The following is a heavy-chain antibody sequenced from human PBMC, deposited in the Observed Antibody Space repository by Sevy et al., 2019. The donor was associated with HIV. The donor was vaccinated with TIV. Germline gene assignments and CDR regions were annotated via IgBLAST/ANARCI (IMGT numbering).Heavy chain of an antibody. D-gene: IGHD3-22*01. V-gene: IGHV3-53*01. CDR1: GLTVSDNY. Sequence: GGSLRLSCAASGLTVSDNYMSWVRQAPGKGLEWVSVIYSDGSTYYADSVKGRFTISRDNSKNTLYLQMNSLRAEDTAVYYCANHASDYDSSGYLERDAFDIWGQGTMVTVSS. CDR3: ANHASDYDSSGYLERDAFDI. J-gene: IGHJ3*02. CDR2: IYSDGST.